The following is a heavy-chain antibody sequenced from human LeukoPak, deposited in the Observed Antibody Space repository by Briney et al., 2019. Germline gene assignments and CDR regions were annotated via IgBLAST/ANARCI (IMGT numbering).Heavy chain of an antibody. D-gene: IGHD6-13*01. CDR3: AVKGIAAAVVY. CDR2: IYYSGST. Sequence: TSETLSLTCTVSGGSISSYYWSWIRQPPGKGLEWIGYIYYSGSTNYNPSLKSRVTISVDRSKNQFSLKLSSVTAADTAVYYCAVKGIAAAVVYWGQGTLVTVSS. CDR1: GGSISSYY. J-gene: IGHJ4*02. V-gene: IGHV4-59*12.